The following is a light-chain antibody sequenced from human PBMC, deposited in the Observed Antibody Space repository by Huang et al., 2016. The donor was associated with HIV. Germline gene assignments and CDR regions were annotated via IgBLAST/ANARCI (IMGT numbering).Light chain of an antibody. J-gene: IGKJ2*01. V-gene: IGKV3-15*01. CDR1: QKINSN. CDR2: GAS. CDR3: QQYDNWPLYT. Sequence: EIVMTQSPATLSESPGERVTLSCRASQKINSNLAWYQQKPGQAPRLLIYGASTRAIGIPDRFSGSGSGTDFTLTISSLESEDFAVYYCQQYDNWPLYTFGQGTKLEIK.